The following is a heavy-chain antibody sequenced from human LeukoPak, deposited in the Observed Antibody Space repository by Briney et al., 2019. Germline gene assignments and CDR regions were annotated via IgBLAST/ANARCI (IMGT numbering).Heavy chain of an antibody. D-gene: IGHD2-15*01. J-gene: IGHJ5*02. V-gene: IGHV4-39*01. CDR3: ARHPRRLVVVAATPWS. CDR2: IYYSGST. Sequence: PSETLSLTXTVSGGSIGSSSYYWGWIRQPPGKGLEWIGSIYYSGSTYYNPSLKSRVTISVDTSKNQFSLKLSSVTAADTAVYYCARHPRRLVVVAATPWSWGQGTLVTVSS. CDR1: GGSIGSSSYY.